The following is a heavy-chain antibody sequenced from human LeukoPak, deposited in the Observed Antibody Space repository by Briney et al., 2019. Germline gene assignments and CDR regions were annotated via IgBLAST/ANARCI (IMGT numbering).Heavy chain of an antibody. CDR1: GFTFSSYE. Sequence: GGSLRLSCAASGFTFSSYEMNWVRQAPGKGLEWVSYISSSGSTIYYADSVKGRFTTSRDNAKNSLYLQMNSLRAEDTAVYYCARVRRSGSSHFDYWGQGTLVTVSS. V-gene: IGHV3-48*03. CDR3: ARVRRSGSSHFDY. CDR2: ISSSGSTI. J-gene: IGHJ4*02. D-gene: IGHD1-26*01.